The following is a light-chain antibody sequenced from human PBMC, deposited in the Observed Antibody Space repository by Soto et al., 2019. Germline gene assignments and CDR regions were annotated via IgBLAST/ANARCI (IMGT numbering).Light chain of an antibody. J-gene: IGKJ2*01. Sequence: EIVLTQSPGTLSLSPGERATLSCRASQSVRSNYLAWYQRKPGQAPRLLIYGASTRATGIPDRFSGTGSGTDFTFTISRLEPEDFAVYYCQQYGGSPYTFGQGTKLEIK. CDR2: GAS. CDR1: QSVRSNY. CDR3: QQYGGSPYT. V-gene: IGKV3-20*01.